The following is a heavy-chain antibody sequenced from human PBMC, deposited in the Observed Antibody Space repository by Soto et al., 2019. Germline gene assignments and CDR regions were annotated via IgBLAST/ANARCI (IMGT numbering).Heavy chain of an antibody. J-gene: IGHJ5*02. CDR2: ISAYNGNT. Sequence: QVQLVQSGAEVKKPGASVKVSCKASGYTFTSYGISWVRQAPGQGLEWMGWISAYNGNTNYAQKLQRRVTMTTDTSTSTAYMELRSLRSDDTAVYYCARDRVTIFGVVIIGSNWFDPWGQGTLVTVSS. V-gene: IGHV1-18*01. CDR3: ARDRVTIFGVVIIGSNWFDP. CDR1: GYTFTSYG. D-gene: IGHD3-3*01.